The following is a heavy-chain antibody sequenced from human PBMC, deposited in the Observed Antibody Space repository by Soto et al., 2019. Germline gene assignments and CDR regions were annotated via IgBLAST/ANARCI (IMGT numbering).Heavy chain of an antibody. D-gene: IGHD6-13*01. CDR3: ARGGSSSWPYYYGMDV. Sequence: ASVKVSCKASGYTFTSYYMHWVRQAPGQGLEWMGTINPSGGSTSYVQKFQGRVTMTRDTSTSTVYMELSSLKSEDTAVYYCARGGSSSWPYYYGMDVWGQGTTVTVSS. CDR1: GYTFTSYY. J-gene: IGHJ6*02. CDR2: INPSGGST. V-gene: IGHV1-46*01.